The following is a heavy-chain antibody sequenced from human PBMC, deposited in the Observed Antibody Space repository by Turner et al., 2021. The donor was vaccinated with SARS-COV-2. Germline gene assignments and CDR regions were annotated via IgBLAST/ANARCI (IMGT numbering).Heavy chain of an antibody. V-gene: IGHV3-23*01. CDR2: ISGSGCST. Sequence: EVQVLESGGGLVQPGGSLRLPCAAFGFTLSSYAMSWVRQAPGKGLEWGSAISGSGCSTYYADSVKGRFTIARDNSKNTLYLQMNSLRAEDTAVYYCAKGPMYSSGWTASWGQGTLVTVSS. D-gene: IGHD6-19*01. CDR1: GFTLSSYA. CDR3: AKGPMYSSGWTAS. J-gene: IGHJ4*02.